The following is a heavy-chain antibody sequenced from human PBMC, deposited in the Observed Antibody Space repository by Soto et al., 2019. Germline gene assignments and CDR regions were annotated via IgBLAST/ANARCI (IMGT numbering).Heavy chain of an antibody. CDR1: GFTFSAFD. CDR2: IGTLHDA. CDR3: AKDRYLDHDSRGYLFDN. V-gene: IGHV3-13*01. D-gene: IGHD3-22*01. Sequence: GGSLRLSCAASGFTFSAFDMHWVRQATGKGLEWVAAIGTLHDAYYPDSVKGRFTISRDNSKNTLYLQMNSLRAEDTAVYYCAKDRYLDHDSRGYLFDNWGQGTLVTVSS. J-gene: IGHJ4*02.